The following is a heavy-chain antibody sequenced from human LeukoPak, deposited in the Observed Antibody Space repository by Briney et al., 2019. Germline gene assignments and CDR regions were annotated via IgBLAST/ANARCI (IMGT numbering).Heavy chain of an antibody. CDR2: IYWNDDN. V-gene: IGHV2-5*01. CDR1: GFSPSTSGVG. D-gene: IGHD4-17*01. Sequence: SGPNAGEPTQTLTLNCTFSGFSPSTSGVGVGWIRQPPGKALEWLALIYWNDDNRYSPSLKSRLTITKDTSKNQVVLKMTNMDPVDTATYYCAHYGDYRFMYYFDYWGQGTLVTVSS. J-gene: IGHJ4*02. CDR3: AHYGDYRFMYYFDY.